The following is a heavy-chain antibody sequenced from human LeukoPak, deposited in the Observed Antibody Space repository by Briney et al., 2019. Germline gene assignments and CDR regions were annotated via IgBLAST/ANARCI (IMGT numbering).Heavy chain of an antibody. CDR2: INHSGST. Sequence: PSETLSLTCAVYGGSFSGYYWSWIRQPPGKGLEWIGEINHSGSTNYNPSLKSRVTISVDTSKNQFSLKLSSVTAADTAVYYCARQGGRKHMDVWGKGTTVTVSS. V-gene: IGHV4-34*01. J-gene: IGHJ6*03. CDR1: GGSFSGYY. CDR3: ARQGGRKHMDV. D-gene: IGHD1-26*01.